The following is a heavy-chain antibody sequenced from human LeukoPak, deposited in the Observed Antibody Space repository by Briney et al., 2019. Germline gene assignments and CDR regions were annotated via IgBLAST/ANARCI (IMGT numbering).Heavy chain of an antibody. J-gene: IGHJ6*03. V-gene: IGHV4-34*01. Sequence: GSLRLSCAASEFTFTNYVMNWVRQPPGTGLEWIGEINHSGSTNYNPSLKSRVTISVDTSKNQFSLKLSSVTAADTAVYYCARGGSYGRQIYYYYYYYMDVWGKGTTVTVSS. CDR1: EFTFTNYV. D-gene: IGHD5-18*01. CDR2: INHSGST. CDR3: ARGGSYGRQIYYYYYYYMDV.